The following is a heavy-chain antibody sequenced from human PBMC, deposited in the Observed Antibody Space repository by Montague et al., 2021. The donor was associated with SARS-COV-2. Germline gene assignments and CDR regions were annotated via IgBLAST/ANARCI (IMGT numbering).Heavy chain of an antibody. D-gene: IGHD3-10*01. Sequence: SLRLSLSASGFTFSNSAMTWVRQAPGKGLEWVSGSSGSDGGTHYADSVKGRFTISRDNSKNVLYLQMNSLRAEDTALYYCAKDSYYYGLGYGMDVWGQGTTVTVSS. CDR3: AKDSYYYGLGYGMDV. CDR1: GFTFSNSA. V-gene: IGHV3-23*01. J-gene: IGHJ6*02. CDR2: SSGSDGGT.